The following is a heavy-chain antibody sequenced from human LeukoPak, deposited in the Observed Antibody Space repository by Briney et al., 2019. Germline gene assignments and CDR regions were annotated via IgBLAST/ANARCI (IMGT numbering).Heavy chain of an antibody. CDR3: ATRGDILTGYPYYFDN. V-gene: IGHV3-23*01. Sequence: GGSLRLSCAASGFTFGSYAMSWVRQAPGKGLEWASAISGSGGSTYYADSVKGRFTISRDNSKNTLYLQMNSLRAEDTAVYYCATRGDILTGYPYYFDNWGQGTLVTVSS. CDR2: ISGSGGST. J-gene: IGHJ4*02. CDR1: GFTFGSYA. D-gene: IGHD3-9*01.